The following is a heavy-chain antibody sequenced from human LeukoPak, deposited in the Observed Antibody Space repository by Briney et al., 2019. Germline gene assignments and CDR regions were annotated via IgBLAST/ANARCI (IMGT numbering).Heavy chain of an antibody. V-gene: IGHV3-7*03. CDR1: GFTFSSYW. D-gene: IGHD1-26*01. CDR3: ASGGIYYGAAFDF. CDR2: IKQDGSEK. Sequence: GGSLRLSCAASGFTFSSYWMSWVRQAPGKGLEWVANIKQDGSEKYYVDSVKGRFTISRDNAKNSLYLQMNSLRAEDTALYYCASGGIYYGAAFDFWGQGSLVTVSA. J-gene: IGHJ4*02.